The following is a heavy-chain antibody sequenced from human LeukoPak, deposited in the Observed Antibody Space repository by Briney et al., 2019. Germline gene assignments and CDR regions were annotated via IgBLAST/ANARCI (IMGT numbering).Heavy chain of an antibody. Sequence: SETLSLSCTVSGAFITSYYWTWIRQPPGKGLEWLGHIYYTGTTNYNPSLKSRVTISVDTSKAHFSLSLPSVTAADTAVYFCASLGSGLNWFDPWGQGTLVTVSS. J-gene: IGHJ5*02. CDR1: GAFITSYY. V-gene: IGHV4-59*01. CDR3: ASLGSGLNWFDP. D-gene: IGHD3-16*01. CDR2: IYYTGTT.